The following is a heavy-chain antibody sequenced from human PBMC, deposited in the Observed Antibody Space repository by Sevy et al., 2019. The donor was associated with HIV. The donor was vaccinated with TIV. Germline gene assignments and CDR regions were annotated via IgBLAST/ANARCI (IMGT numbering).Heavy chain of an antibody. Sequence: GGSLRLSCAASGFTVSSNYMSWVRQAPGKGLEWVSVIYSGGSTNYADSVKGRFTISRDNSKNTLYLQMNSLRAEDTAVYYCARDPGRYCSGGSCPTGAFDIWGQGTMVTVSS. CDR2: IYSGGST. D-gene: IGHD2-15*01. J-gene: IGHJ3*02. V-gene: IGHV3-53*01. CDR3: ARDPGRYCSGGSCPTGAFDI. CDR1: GFTVSSNY.